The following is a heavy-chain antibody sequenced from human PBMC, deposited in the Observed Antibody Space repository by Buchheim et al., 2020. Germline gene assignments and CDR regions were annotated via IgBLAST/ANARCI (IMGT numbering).Heavy chain of an antibody. J-gene: IGHJ4*02. CDR2: IWYVGISK. Sequence: QVQLVESGGGVVQPGRSLRLSCAASGFSFSSYAMHWVRQAPGKGLEWVATIWYVGISKYYGDSVKGRFTISRDNSRKTLDLQMNSLRAEDTAVYYCAKGEGRIAAERIDYWGQGTL. V-gene: IGHV3-33*06. CDR1: GFSFSSYA. CDR3: AKGEGRIAAERIDY. D-gene: IGHD6-6*01.